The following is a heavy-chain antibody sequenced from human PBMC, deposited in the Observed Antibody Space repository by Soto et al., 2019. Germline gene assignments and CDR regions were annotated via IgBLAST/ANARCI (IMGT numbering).Heavy chain of an antibody. V-gene: IGHV1-69*13. Sequence: SVKVSCKASGGTFSSYAISWVRQAPGQGLEWMGGIIPIFGTANYAQKFQGRVTITADESTSTAYMELSSLRSEDTAVYYCARDFSGYDTDYYYYYGMDVWRQGTTVTVSS. CDR2: IIPIFGTA. CDR3: ARDFSGYDTDYYYYYGMDV. J-gene: IGHJ6*02. D-gene: IGHD5-12*01. CDR1: GGTFSSYA.